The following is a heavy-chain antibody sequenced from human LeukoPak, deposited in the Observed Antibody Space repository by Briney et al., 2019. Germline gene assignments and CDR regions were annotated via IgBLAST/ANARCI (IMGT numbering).Heavy chain of an antibody. CDR3: AKDRLGIAVAGTVY. CDR1: GFTFGHYA. CDR2: ISGSSGST. D-gene: IGHD6-19*01. V-gene: IGHV3-23*01. Sequence: GGSLRLSCAASGFTFGHYAMSWVRQAPGKGLEWVSGISGSSGSTYYANSVKGRFTISSDNSKNTLFLQMDSLRAEDTAIYYCAKDRLGIAVAGTVYWGQGTLVTVSS. J-gene: IGHJ4*02.